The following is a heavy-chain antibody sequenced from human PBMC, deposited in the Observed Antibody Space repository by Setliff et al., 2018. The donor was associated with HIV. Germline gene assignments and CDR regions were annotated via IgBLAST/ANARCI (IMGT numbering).Heavy chain of an antibody. CDR1: GGSISSSNYY. Sequence: SETLSLTCTVSGGSISSSNYYWGWIRQPPGKGLEWIGSIYYSGSTDYNPSLKSRVTISVDTSKSQVSLKLSSVTAADTAVYYCARQMTIPGVAVTPVDYWGQGALVTVSS. D-gene: IGHD3-3*01. CDR3: ARQMTIPGVAVTPVDY. CDR2: IYYSGST. J-gene: IGHJ4*02. V-gene: IGHV4-39*07.